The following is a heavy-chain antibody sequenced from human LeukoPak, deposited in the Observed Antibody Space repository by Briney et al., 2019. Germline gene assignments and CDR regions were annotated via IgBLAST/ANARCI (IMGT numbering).Heavy chain of an antibody. J-gene: IGHJ4*02. CDR1: GGTFSSYA. D-gene: IGHD6-13*01. CDR2: IIPILGTA. Sequence: GASVKVSCKASGGTFSSYAISWVRQAPGQGLKWMGGIIPILGTANYAQKFQGRVTITADKSTSTAYMELSSLRSEDTAVYYCASSRRAAARSYFDYWGQGTLVTVSS. CDR3: ASSRRAAARSYFDY. V-gene: IGHV1-69*10.